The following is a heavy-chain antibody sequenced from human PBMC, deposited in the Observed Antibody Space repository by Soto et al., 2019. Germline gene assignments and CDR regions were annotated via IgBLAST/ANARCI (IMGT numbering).Heavy chain of an antibody. CDR1: GYTLTELS. Sequence: ASVKVSCKVSGYTLTELSMHWVRQAPGKGLEWMGGFDPEDGETIYAQKFQGRVTMTEDTSTDTAYMELSSLRSEDTAVYHCATRPWLAEGVAFDIWGQGTMVTVSS. CDR2: FDPEDGET. J-gene: IGHJ3*02. D-gene: IGHD6-19*01. V-gene: IGHV1-24*01. CDR3: ATRPWLAEGVAFDI.